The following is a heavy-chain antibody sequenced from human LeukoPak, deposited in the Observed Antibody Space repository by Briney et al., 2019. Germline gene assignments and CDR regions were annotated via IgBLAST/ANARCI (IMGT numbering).Heavy chain of an antibody. V-gene: IGHV3-23*01. CDR1: GFTFSSYW. Sequence: PGGSLRLSCAASGFTFSSYWMDWVRQAPGKGLEWVSVISGSGGNTYYADSVKGRFTISRDNSKDTLYLQMNSLRAEDTAVYYCAKMLGFCTSISCYFYFDLWGRGTLVTVSS. J-gene: IGHJ2*01. D-gene: IGHD2-2*01. CDR2: ISGSGGNT. CDR3: AKMLGFCTSISCYFYFDL.